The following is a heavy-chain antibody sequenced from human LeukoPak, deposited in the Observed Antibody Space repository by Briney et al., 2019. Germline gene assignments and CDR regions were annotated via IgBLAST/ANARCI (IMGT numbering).Heavy chain of an antibody. CDR1: GFTFSSYW. CDR3: AGGEWYYYYYMDV. V-gene: IGHV3-7*01. Sequence: AGGSLRLSCAASGFTFSSYWMSWVRQAPGKGLEWVANIKQDGSEKYYVDSVKGRFTISRDNAKNSLFLQMNSLRAEDMAVYYCAGGEWYYYYYMDVWGKGTTVTISS. D-gene: IGHD3-3*01. CDR2: IKQDGSEK. J-gene: IGHJ6*03.